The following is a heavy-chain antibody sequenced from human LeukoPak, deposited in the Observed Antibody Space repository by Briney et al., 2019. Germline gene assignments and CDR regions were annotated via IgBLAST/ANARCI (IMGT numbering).Heavy chain of an antibody. CDR2: ISGSGDSP. V-gene: IGHV3-23*01. J-gene: IGHJ4*02. CDR1: GGSVSSGSYY. CDR3: AKSKQHMDIHFDY. Sequence: ETLSLTCTVSGGSVSSGSYYWSWIRQPPGKGLEWVSTISGSGDSPYYADSVKGRFTISRDNSKNTLYLQMNSLRTEDTAVYYCAKSKQHMDIHFDYWGQGTLVTVSS. D-gene: IGHD2-2*03.